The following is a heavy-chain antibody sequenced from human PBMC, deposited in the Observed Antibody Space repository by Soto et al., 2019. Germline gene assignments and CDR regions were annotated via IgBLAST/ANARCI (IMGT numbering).Heavy chain of an antibody. CDR1: GYTFTGYF. Sequence: ASVTVSCKASGYTFTGYFIHWVRQAPGQGLEWVGYINPNSGGTKYAPRFQGRVTITIDASISTAYMGLSNLGAEDTAVYYCARVGGTILAPPPWGPGILVTVSS. CDR2: INPNSGGT. J-gene: IGHJ5*02. CDR3: ARVGGTILAPPP. V-gene: IGHV1-2*02. D-gene: IGHD2-21*01.